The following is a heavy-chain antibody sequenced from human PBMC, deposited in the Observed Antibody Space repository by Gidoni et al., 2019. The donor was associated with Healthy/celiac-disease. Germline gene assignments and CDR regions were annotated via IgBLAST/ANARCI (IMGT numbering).Heavy chain of an antibody. CDR3: AGENWNDDAAFDY. CDR2: ISGSGGST. D-gene: IGHD1-1*01. V-gene: IGHV3-23*01. J-gene: IGHJ4*02. CDR1: GFTFSSYA. Sequence: EVQLLESGGGLVQPGGSLRLSCAASGFTFSSYAMSWVRQAPGKGLELVSAISGSGGSTYYADSVKGRFTISRDNSKNTLYLQMNSLRAEDTAVYYCAGENWNDDAAFDYWGQGTLVTVSS.